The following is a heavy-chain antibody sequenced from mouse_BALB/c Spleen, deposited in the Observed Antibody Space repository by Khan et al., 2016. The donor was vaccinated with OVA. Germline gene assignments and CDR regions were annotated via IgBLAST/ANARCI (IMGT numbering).Heavy chain of an antibody. Sequence: QVQLQQSGPELVRPGVSVKISCKGSGYTFTDYALHWVKQSHAKSLEWIGLISTYSGNTNYKQKFKGKATMTVDKSSSNAYMERARLTSEDSAIYYCTRPAYDGYYDYWGQGTTLTVSS. CDR1: GYTFTDYA. CDR2: ISTYSGNT. CDR3: TRPAYDGYYDY. J-gene: IGHJ2*01. D-gene: IGHD2-3*01. V-gene: IGHV1S137*01.